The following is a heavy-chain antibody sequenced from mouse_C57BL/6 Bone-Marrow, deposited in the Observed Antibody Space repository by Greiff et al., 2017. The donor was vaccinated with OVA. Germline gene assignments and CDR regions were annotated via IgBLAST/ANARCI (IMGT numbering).Heavy chain of an antibody. D-gene: IGHD1-1*01. J-gene: IGHJ2*01. CDR1: GFNIKNTY. Sequence: EVKLQESVAELVRPGASVKLSCTASGFNIKNTYMHWVKQRPEQGLEWIGRIDPANGNTKYAPKFQGKATITADTSSNTAYLQLSSLTSEDTAIYYCAPHYYGSLYYFDYWGQGTTLTVSS. V-gene: IGHV14-3*01. CDR2: IDPANGNT. CDR3: APHYYGSLYYFDY.